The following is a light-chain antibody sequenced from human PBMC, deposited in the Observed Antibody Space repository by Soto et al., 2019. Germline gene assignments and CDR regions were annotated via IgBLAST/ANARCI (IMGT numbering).Light chain of an antibody. CDR1: QSLLHSNGDTY. J-gene: IGKJ3*01. CDR2: LGY. Sequence: DIVLTQSPLSLPVTPGEPASISCRSSQSLLHSNGDTYLDWYRQKPGQSPQLLVYLGYKRASGVPDRFSGSGSGADFTLKISRVEAEDVGVYYCMQTLQAPKTFGPGTKVDIK. CDR3: MQTLQAPKT. V-gene: IGKV2-28*01.